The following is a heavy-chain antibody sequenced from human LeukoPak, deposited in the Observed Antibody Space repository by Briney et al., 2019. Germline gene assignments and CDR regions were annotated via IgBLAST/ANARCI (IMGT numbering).Heavy chain of an antibody. CDR2: ISGSGGST. J-gene: IGHJ4*02. D-gene: IGHD3-22*01. Sequence: GGSLRLSCAASGFTFSSYAMSWVRQAPGKGLEWVSAISGSGGSTYYADSVKGRFTISRDNSKNTLYLQMNSLRAEDTAVYYCASRSGYYYVCFDYWGQGTLVTVSS. CDR3: ASRSGYYYVCFDY. CDR1: GFTFSSYA. V-gene: IGHV3-23*01.